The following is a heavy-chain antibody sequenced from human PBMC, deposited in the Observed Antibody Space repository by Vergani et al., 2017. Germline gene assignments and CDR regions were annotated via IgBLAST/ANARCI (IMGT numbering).Heavy chain of an antibody. CDR1: GGSISSYY. J-gene: IGHJ5*02. V-gene: IGHV4-59*08. D-gene: IGHD6-13*01. CDR3: ARLVEWEYSSSWYWFDP. Sequence: QVQLQESGPGLVKPSETLSLTCTVSGGSISSYYWSWIRQPPGKGLEWIGYIYYSGITNYNPSLKSRVTISVDTSKNQFSRNLSSVTAADTAVYYCARLVEWEYSSSWYWFDPWGQGTLVTVSS. CDR2: IYYSGIT.